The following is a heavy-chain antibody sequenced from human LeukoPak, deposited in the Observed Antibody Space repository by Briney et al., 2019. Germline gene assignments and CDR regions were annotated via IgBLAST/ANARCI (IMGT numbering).Heavy chain of an antibody. J-gene: IGHJ6*03. CDR2: IYYSGST. CDR3: ARRRGGQQLDYYYYYMDV. Sequence: SETLSLTCTVSGGSISSYYWSWIRQPPGKGLEWIGYIYYSGSTNYNPSLKSRVTISVDTTKNQFSLKLSSVTAADTAVYYCARRRGGQQLDYYYYYMDVWGKGTTVTVSS. CDR1: GGSISSYY. V-gene: IGHV4-59*01. D-gene: IGHD6-13*01.